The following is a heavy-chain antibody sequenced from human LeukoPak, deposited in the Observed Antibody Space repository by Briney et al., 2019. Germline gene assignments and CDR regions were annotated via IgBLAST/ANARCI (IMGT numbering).Heavy chain of an antibody. D-gene: IGHD3-22*01. V-gene: IGHV4-59*01. CDR2: IYYSGST. J-gene: IGHJ5*02. CDR1: GGSISSYY. CDR3: ARDLGSSYDSSGYYPYNWFDP. Sequence: PSETLSLTCTVSGGSISSYYWSWIRQPPGKGLEWIGYIYYSGSTNYNPSLKSRVTISVDTSKNQFSLKLSSVTAADTAVYYCARDLGSSYDSSGYYPYNWFDPWGQGTLVTVSS.